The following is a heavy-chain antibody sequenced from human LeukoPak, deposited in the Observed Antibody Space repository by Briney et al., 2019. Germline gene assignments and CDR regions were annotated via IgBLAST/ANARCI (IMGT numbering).Heavy chain of an antibody. D-gene: IGHD1-26*01. J-gene: IGHJ3*02. CDR2: INSDGSST. V-gene: IGHV3-74*01. CDR3: ARGGLRSYIAFDI. CDR1: GFTLSSYW. Sequence: GGSLRLSCAASGFTLSSYWMHWVRQAPGKGLVWVSRINSDGSSTTYADSVKGRFTISRDNAKNTLYLQMGSLRAEDTAVYYCARGGLRSYIAFDIWGQGTMVIVSS.